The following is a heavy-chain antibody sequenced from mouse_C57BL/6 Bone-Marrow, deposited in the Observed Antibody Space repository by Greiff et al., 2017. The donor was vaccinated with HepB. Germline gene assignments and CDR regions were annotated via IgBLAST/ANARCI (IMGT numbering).Heavy chain of an antibody. J-gene: IGHJ4*01. Sequence: EVQLQQSVAELVRPGASVKLSCTASGFNIKNTYMHWVKQRPEQGLEWIGRIDPANGNTKYAPKFQGKATITADTSSNTAYLQLSSLTSEDTAIYYCALALTSTMSTTTGYYYAMDYWGQGTSVTVSS. CDR1: GFNIKNTY. CDR3: ALALTSTMSTTTGYYYAMDY. CDR2: IDPANGNT. V-gene: IGHV14-3*01. D-gene: IGHD2-4*01.